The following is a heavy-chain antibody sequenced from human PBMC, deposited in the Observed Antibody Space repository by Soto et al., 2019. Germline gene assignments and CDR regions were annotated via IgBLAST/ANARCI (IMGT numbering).Heavy chain of an antibody. D-gene: IGHD5-18*01. J-gene: IGHJ5*02. CDR3: ARTTAMPNNWFDP. CDR1: GGSIVSYY. V-gene: IGHV4-59*01. CDR2: IYYSGST. Sequence: PSETLSLTCTVSGGSIVSYYCSCVRHPPLKGLEWIGYIYYSGSTNYNPSLKSRVTISVDTSKNQFSLKLSSVTAADTAVYYCARTTAMPNNWFDPWGQGTLVTVSS.